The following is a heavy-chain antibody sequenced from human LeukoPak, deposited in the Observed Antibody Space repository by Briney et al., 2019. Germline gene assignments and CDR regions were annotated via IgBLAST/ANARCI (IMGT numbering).Heavy chain of an antibody. CDR2: INPNSGGT. D-gene: IGHD6-19*01. CDR3: ARATGWYGPLDY. Sequence: ASVKVSCKASGHTFIAYYMHWVRQAPGQGLEWMGWINPNSGGTNYAQNFQGRVTMTRDTSISTAYMELSSLRSDDTAVYYCARATGWYGPLDYWGQGTLVTVSS. CDR1: GHTFIAYY. V-gene: IGHV1-2*02. J-gene: IGHJ4*02.